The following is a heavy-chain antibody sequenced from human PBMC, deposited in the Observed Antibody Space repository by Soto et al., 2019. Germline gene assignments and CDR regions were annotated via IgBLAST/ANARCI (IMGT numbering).Heavy chain of an antibody. CDR3: ATGSSGYYYYY. J-gene: IGHJ4*02. CDR1: GGSISSRSYY. V-gene: IGHV4-39*07. CDR2: IYYSGST. Sequence: PSETLSLTCTVSGGSISSRSYYWGWIRQPPGKGLEWIGSIYYSGSTYYNPSLKSRVTISVDTSKNQFSLKLSSVTAADTAVYYCATGSSGYYYYYWGQGTRVTVSS. D-gene: IGHD3-22*01.